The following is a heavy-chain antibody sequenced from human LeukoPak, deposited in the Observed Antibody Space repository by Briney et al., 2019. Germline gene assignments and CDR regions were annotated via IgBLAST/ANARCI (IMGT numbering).Heavy chain of an antibody. V-gene: IGHV3-9*01. CDR3: VKGYSSSWSGYFDS. CDR2: ITWDGYKI. CDR1: GFIFDDYV. Sequence: GGSLRLSCEASGFIFDDYVMYWVRQSPGKGLERGSGITWDGYKIDYVDSVKGRFTISRDNARNSLFLQMNRVRVEDTAFYYCVKGYSSSWSGYFDSWGQGALVTVAS. J-gene: IGHJ4*02. D-gene: IGHD5-18*01.